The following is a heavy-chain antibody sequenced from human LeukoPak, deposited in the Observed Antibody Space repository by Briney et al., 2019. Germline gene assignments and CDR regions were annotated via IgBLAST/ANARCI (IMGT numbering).Heavy chain of an antibody. J-gene: IGHJ4*02. D-gene: IGHD2-15*01. CDR2: INQDGSGT. Sequence: GGSLRLSCAASGFTFSSYWMSWVRQAPGEGLEWVANINQDGSGTYYVDSVKGRFTISRDNAKNSLYLQMNSLRAEDTAVYYCAKLYCSGGTCYSFFDDYWGQGTLVTVSS. V-gene: IGHV3-7*02. CDR1: GFTFSSYW. CDR3: AKLYCSGGTCYSFFDDY.